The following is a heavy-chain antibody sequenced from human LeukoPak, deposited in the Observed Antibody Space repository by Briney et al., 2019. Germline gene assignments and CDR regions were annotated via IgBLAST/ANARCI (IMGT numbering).Heavy chain of an antibody. D-gene: IGHD6-13*01. CDR1: GGSFSGYY. Sequence: SETLSPTCAVYGGSFSGYYWSWIRQPPGKGPEWIGEINHSGSTNYNPSLKSRVTISVDTSKNQFSLKLSSVTAADTAVYYCARGSSWAAFDYWGQGTLVTVSS. J-gene: IGHJ4*02. V-gene: IGHV4-34*01. CDR3: ARGSSWAAFDY. CDR2: INHSGST.